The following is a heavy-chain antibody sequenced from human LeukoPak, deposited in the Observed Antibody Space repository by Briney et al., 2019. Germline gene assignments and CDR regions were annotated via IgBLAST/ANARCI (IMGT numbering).Heavy chain of an antibody. J-gene: IGHJ3*02. D-gene: IGHD3-16*01. CDR3: AKGGGRGLDDAFDI. V-gene: IGHV3-30*02. CDR1: GFTFSSYG. CDR2: IWYEGSDK. Sequence: GGSLRLSCAASGFTFSSYGMHWVRQAPGKGLEWVVFIWYEGSDKKYADSVKGRFTISRDNSKNTLYLQTNNLRPEDTAVYYCAKGGGRGLDDAFDIWGQGTMVTVSS.